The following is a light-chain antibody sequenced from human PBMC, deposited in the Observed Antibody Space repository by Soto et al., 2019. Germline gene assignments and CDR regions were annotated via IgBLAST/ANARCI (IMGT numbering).Light chain of an antibody. CDR3: QQYGSSST. Sequence: EIVMTQSPATLSVSPGDRATLSCRASESVNSSLAWYQQKPGQAPRLLIYGASSRTTGIPDRFSGSGSGTDFHLTISRLEPEDFAVYYCQQYGSSSTFGQGTRLEIK. CDR2: GAS. V-gene: IGKV3-20*01. CDR1: ESVNSS. J-gene: IGKJ5*01.